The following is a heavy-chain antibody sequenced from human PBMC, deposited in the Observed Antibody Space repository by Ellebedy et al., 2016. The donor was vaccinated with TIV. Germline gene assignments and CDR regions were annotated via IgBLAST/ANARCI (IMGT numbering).Heavy chain of an antibody. J-gene: IGHJ4*02. CDR2: INTDGSTT. CDR3: ARAKAGTGSSDY. CDR1: GFTFSSYW. V-gene: IGHV3-74*01. Sequence: GESLKISCAASGFTFSSYWMHWVRQGPGKGLVWVSRINTDGSTTNYADSVKGRFTISRDNAKNTLYLQMNSLRAEDTAVYYCARAKAGTGSSDYWGQGTLVTVSS. D-gene: IGHD3-10*01.